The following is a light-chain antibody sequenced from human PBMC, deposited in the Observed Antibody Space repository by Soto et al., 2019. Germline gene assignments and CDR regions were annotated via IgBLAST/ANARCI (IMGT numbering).Light chain of an antibody. Sequence: DIVMTQSPAILSVSLGEIATLSCLASQSISDNLAWYQQRSGQAPRLLIYGASTRSTGVPARFSGSVSGTEFSLTISSLQYADFAIYYCQQYKSWPPLTFGGGTKVE. V-gene: IGKV3-15*01. CDR2: GAS. CDR3: QQYKSWPPLT. CDR1: QSISDN. J-gene: IGKJ4*01.